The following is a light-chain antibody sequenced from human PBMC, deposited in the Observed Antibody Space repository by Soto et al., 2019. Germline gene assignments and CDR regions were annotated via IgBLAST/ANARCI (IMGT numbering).Light chain of an antibody. CDR2: KVS. Sequence: DVVLTQSPLSLPVILGQPASISCRSSQSLVYSDGITQLSWFHQRPGQSPRRLIYKVSNRDSGVPDRFSGSGSVTDFTLKISRVEAEDVGVYYCMQGIHWPPYTFGQGTKLEIK. J-gene: IGKJ2*01. CDR1: QSLVYSDGITQ. V-gene: IGKV2-30*01. CDR3: MQGIHWPPYT.